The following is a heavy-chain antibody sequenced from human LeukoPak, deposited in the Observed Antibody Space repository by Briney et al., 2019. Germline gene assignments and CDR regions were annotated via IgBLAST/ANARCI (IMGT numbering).Heavy chain of an antibody. V-gene: IGHV4-61*01. J-gene: IGHJ4*02. CDR1: GGSVSSGSYY. CDR3: ARGRYSYGSR. CDR2: IYYSGST. D-gene: IGHD5-18*01. Sequence: SETLSLTCTVSGGSVSSGSYYWSWIRPPPGKGLEWIGYIYYSGSTNYNPSLKSRVTISVDTSKNQFSLKLSSVTAADTAVYYCARGRYSYGSRWGQGTLVTVSS.